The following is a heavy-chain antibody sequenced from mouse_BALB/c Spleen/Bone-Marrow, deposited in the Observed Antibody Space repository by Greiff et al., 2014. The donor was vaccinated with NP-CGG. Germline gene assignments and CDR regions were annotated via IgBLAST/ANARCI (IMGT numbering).Heavy chain of an antibody. V-gene: IGHV1-77*01. D-gene: IGHD1-2*01. J-gene: IGHJ2*01. Sequence: QVQLQQPGAELVKPGASVKLSCKASGYTFTNYDINWVRQRPEQGLEWIGWIFPGNGSTNYNEKFKGKATLTTDKSSSTAHMQLSRLTSGDSAVYFCARSNSISTATDYWGQGTTLTVSS. CDR1: GYTFTNYD. CDR3: ARSNSISTATDY. CDR2: IFPGNGST.